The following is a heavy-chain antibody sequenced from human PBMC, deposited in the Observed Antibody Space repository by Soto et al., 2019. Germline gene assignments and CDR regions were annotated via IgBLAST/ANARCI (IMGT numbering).Heavy chain of an antibody. CDR3: ARDLVTGTTGKVSGFDY. V-gene: IGHV3-30-3*01. J-gene: IGHJ4*02. CDR1: GFTFSSYA. CDR2: ISYDGSNK. D-gene: IGHD1-1*01. Sequence: GESLKISCAASGFTFSSYAMHWVRQAPGKGLEWVAVISYDGSNKYYADSVKGRFTISRDNSKNTLYLQMNSLRAEDTAVYYCARDLVTGTTGKVSGFDYWGQGTLVTVSS.